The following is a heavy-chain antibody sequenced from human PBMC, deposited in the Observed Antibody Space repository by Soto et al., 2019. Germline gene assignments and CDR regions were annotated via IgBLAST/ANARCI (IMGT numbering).Heavy chain of an antibody. J-gene: IGHJ4*02. CDR3: AKARRAGGNYGFYSDF. Sequence: EVQLLESGGGLVQPGGSLTLSCAASGFTFSSYGMTWVRQAPGKGLEWVSFSSATGSGRYYADSVKGRFTISRDNSKNTLYLQMSSLRADDTAVYYCAKARRAGGNYGFYSDFWGQGALVIVSS. CDR2: SSATGSGR. V-gene: IGHV3-23*01. D-gene: IGHD1-7*01. CDR1: GFTFSSYG.